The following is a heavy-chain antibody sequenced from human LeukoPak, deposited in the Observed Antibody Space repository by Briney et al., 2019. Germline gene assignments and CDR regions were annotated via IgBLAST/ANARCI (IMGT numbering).Heavy chain of an antibody. V-gene: IGHV3-20*04. CDR2: INWNGGST. D-gene: IGHD1-14*01. CDR1: GFTFDDYG. J-gene: IGHJ6*03. CDR3: AKNPNYYYYYYMDV. Sequence: PGGSLRLSCAASGFTFDDYGMSWVRQAPGKGLEWVSGINWNGGSTGYTDSVKGRFTISGDNAKNSLYLQMNSLRVEDTAVYYCAKNPNYYYYYYMDVWGKGTTVTVSS.